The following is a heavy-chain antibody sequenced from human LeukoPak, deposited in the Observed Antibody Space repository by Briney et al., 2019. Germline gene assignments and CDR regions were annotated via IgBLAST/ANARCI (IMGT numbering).Heavy chain of an antibody. CDR3: ARDGRTVGATQSLGC. CDR1: GYTFTNND. Sequence: ASVKVSCKTSGYTFTNNDINWVRQAPGQGLEWMGWMNPNSGNTGYAQKFQGRLTMTRNNSLNTAHMELISLRSEDTAVYYCARDGRTVGATQSLGCWGQGTLVIVSS. D-gene: IGHD1-26*01. V-gene: IGHV1-8*01. CDR2: MNPNSGNT. J-gene: IGHJ4*02.